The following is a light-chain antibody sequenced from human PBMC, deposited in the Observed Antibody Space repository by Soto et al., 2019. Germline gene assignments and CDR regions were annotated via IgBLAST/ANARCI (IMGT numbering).Light chain of an antibody. CDR3: SSYTSSSTLRGV. V-gene: IGLV2-14*01. CDR2: EVS. J-gene: IGLJ3*02. Sequence: QSALTQPASVSGSPGQSITISCTGTSSDVGGYNYVSWYQQHPGKAPKLMIYEVSNRPSGVSNRFSGSKSGNTASLTISGLQAEDEADYYCSSYTSSSTLRGVFGGGTKVTVL. CDR1: SSDVGGYNY.